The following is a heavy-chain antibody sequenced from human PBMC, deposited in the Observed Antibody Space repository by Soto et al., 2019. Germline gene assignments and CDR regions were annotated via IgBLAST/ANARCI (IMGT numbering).Heavy chain of an antibody. CDR1: GYTFTSYG. V-gene: IGHV1-18*01. J-gene: IGHJ6*02. CDR3: ARVGYCSSTSCYNYYYGMDV. D-gene: IGHD2-2*01. Sequence: QVQLVQSGAEVKKPGASVKVSCKASGYTFTSYGISWVRQAPGQGLEWMGWISAYNGNTNYAQKLQGRVTMTTDTTTSTAYMELRSLRSADTAVYYCARVGYCSSTSCYNYYYGMDVWGQGTTVTVSS. CDR2: ISAYNGNT.